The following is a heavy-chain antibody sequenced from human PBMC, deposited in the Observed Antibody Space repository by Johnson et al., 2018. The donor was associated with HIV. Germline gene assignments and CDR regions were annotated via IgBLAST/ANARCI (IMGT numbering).Heavy chain of an antibody. CDR2: ISYDGSKK. CDR3: AKHLDGDSNDAFDI. D-gene: IGHD4-17*01. V-gene: IGHV3-30-3*02. J-gene: IGHJ3*02. CDR1: GFTFSNYA. Sequence: QVQLVESGGGLVQPGRSLRLSCAASGFTFSNYAMHWVRQAPGKGLEWVAVISYDGSKKYYADSVKGRFTISRDNSKNTLYLQMNSLRAEDTAVYYCAKHLDGDSNDAFDIWGQGTMVTVSS.